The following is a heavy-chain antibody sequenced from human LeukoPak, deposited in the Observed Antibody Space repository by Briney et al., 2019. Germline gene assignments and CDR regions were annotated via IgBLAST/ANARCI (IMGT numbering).Heavy chain of an antibody. CDR3: AGRQLPDS. D-gene: IGHD3-10*01. V-gene: IGHV4-39*01. J-gene: IGHJ4*02. CDR1: GDSIISSSYY. CDR2: IYYDGST. Sequence: SETLSLTCTVSGDSIISSSYYWGWIRQPPGKGLEWIGTIYYDGSTYYNPSLKSRVTISVDTSKNQFSLKLSSVTAADTAVYYCAGRQLPDSWGQGYLVTVSS.